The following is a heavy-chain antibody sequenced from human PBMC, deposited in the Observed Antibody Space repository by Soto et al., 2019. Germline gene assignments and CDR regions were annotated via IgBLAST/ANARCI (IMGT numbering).Heavy chain of an antibody. CDR2: ISAGGSIT. Sequence: GGSLRLSCAASGFTFSTYAMSWVRQAPGKGLEWVSGISAGGSITDFADSVKGRFSISRDNSKNTLYLQMNSLRAEDTAVYYCAKDHLRFCSGGSCSDYYGMDVWGQGTTVTVSS. CDR1: GFTFSTYA. CDR3: AKDHLRFCSGGSCSDYYGMDV. D-gene: IGHD2-15*01. J-gene: IGHJ6*02. V-gene: IGHV3-23*01.